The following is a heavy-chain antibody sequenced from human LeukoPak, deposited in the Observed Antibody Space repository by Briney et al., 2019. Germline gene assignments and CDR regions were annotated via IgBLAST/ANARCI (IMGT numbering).Heavy chain of an antibody. CDR1: GYTVTCHY. Sequence: ASVKVSCKASGYTVTCHYLHWVRQAPGQGLEWMGWINPNSGVTNYAQKFQGRVTMTRDTSINTAYMELHSLTSDDTAMYYCAKDAYSGFSSSYNMDSWGQGTLVTVSS. CDR2: INPNSGVT. D-gene: IGHD5-18*01. CDR3: AKDAYSGFSSSYNMDS. J-gene: IGHJ4*02. V-gene: IGHV1-2*02.